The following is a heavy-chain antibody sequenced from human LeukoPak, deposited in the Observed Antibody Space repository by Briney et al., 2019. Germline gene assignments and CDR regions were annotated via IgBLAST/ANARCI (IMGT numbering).Heavy chain of an antibody. D-gene: IGHD6-25*01. CDR2: ITSSSSYI. CDR1: GFAFSSYS. CDR3: ARERHTFDP. Sequence: PGGSLRLSCAASGFAFSSYSMTWVRQAPGKGLEWVSSITSSSSYIYYAESVKGRFTISRDDAKNSLYLQMNSLRVEHTAVYYCARERHTFDPWGQGTLVTVSS. V-gene: IGHV3-21*01. J-gene: IGHJ5*02.